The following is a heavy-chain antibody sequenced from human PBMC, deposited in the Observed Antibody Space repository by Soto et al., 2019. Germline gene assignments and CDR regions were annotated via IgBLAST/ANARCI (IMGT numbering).Heavy chain of an antibody. V-gene: IGHV1-18*01. CDR3: ARVACRGGSCYKYYYYYYYMDV. CDR1: GYTVTIYS. Sequence: ASGKVSCKGSGYTVTIYSISWVGQAPGQGLECMGWISAYNGNTNYAQKPQGRGTMTTDTSTSTAYLELRSLRSDDTAVYYCARVACRGGSCYKYYYYYYYMDVWGKGTTVTVSS. CDR2: ISAYNGNT. D-gene: IGHD2-15*01. J-gene: IGHJ6*03.